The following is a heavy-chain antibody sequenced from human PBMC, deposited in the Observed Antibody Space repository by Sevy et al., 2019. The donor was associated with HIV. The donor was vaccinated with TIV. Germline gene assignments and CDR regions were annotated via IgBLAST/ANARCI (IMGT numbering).Heavy chain of an antibody. CDR3: ARSAAGHEYYYGLDV. V-gene: IGHV4-39*01. D-gene: IGHD6-13*01. J-gene: IGHJ6*02. CDR2: IYYNGHT. Sequence: SETLSLTCSVSGGSIVSSSYYWNWIRQPPGKGLEWIGSIYYNGHTYYNPSLKSRLTISIDTSTNQSYLTLSSVTAADTSIYYCARSAAGHEYYYGLDVWGQGATVTVSS. CDR1: GGSIVSSSYY.